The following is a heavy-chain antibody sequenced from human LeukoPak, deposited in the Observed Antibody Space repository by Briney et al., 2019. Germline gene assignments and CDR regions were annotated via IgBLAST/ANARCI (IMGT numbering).Heavy chain of an antibody. Sequence: GGSLRLSCAASGFTFSSYAMSWVRQAPGKGLEWVAFVSYDGSINSYADFVKGRFTISRDNAKNSLYLQMNSLRAEDTAVYYCATDIVVVVAEDYWGQGTLVTVSS. D-gene: IGHD2-15*01. J-gene: IGHJ4*02. CDR2: VSYDGSIN. CDR3: ATDIVVVVAEDY. CDR1: GFTFSSYA. V-gene: IGHV3-30-3*01.